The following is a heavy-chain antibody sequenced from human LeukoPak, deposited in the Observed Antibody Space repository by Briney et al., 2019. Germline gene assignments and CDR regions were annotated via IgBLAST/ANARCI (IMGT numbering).Heavy chain of an antibody. CDR2: ISPSSSYI. Sequence: PGGSLRLSCAASGFTFSSYTMNWVRQAPGKGLEWVSTISPSSSYIYYADSVKGRFTISRDNAKNSLYLQMYSLRPEDTAVYYCARDPVVPDDGYYFDYWGQGTLVTVSS. D-gene: IGHD2-2*01. CDR3: ARDPVVPDDGYYFDY. J-gene: IGHJ4*02. V-gene: IGHV3-21*01. CDR1: GFTFSSYT.